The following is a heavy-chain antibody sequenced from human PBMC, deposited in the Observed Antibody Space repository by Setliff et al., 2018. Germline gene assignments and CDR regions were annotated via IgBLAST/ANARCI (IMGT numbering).Heavy chain of an antibody. D-gene: IGHD3-10*01. CDR1: GGTFSSYA. CDR2: IIPILGIA. V-gene: IGHV1-69*10. J-gene: IGHJ6*02. Sequence: ASVKVSCKASGGTFSSYAISWVRQAPGQGLEWMGGIIPILGIANYAQKFQGRVTITADESTSTAYMELSSLRSEDTAVYYCARSKRLWFGELSDDYYYYYGMDVWGQGTTVTSP. CDR3: ARSKRLWFGELSDDYYYYYGMDV.